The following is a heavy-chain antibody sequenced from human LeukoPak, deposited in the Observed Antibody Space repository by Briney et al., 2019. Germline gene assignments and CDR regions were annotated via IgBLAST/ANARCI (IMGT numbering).Heavy chain of an antibody. D-gene: IGHD2-2*01. CDR3: ARRDQSNLFDR. Sequence: PSETLSLTCAVSGYSISSGYYWGWLRQRPGEGLGWIGNIYHSGSTYYNPSLKSRVTIALGTSKNQFSLRLSSVTAADTGMYLCARRDQSNLFDRWSQATLVTVSS. J-gene: IGHJ5*02. V-gene: IGHV4-38-2*01. CDR2: IYHSGST. CDR1: GYSISSGYY.